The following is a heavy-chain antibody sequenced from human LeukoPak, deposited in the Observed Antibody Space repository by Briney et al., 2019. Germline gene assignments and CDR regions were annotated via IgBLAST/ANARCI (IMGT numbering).Heavy chain of an antibody. CDR3: ARISSSWSDDAFDI. V-gene: IGHV3-48*03. CDR2: ISSSGSTI. CDR1: GFTFSSYE. Sequence: GGSLRLSCAASGFTFSSYEMNWVRQAPGKGLEWVSYISSSGSTIYYADSVKGRFTISRDNDKNSLYLKMKSLRAEDTAVYYCARISSSWSDDAFDIWGQGTMVTVSS. D-gene: IGHD6-13*01. J-gene: IGHJ3*02.